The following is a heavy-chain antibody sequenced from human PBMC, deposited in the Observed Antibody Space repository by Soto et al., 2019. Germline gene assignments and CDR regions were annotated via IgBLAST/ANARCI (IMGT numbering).Heavy chain of an antibody. D-gene: IGHD3-22*01. V-gene: IGHV5-10-1*01. CDR1: GYRFTSYW. Sequence: PGESLKISCKGSGYRFTSYWISCVRPMPGKGLEWMGRIDPSDSYTNYSPSFQGHVTISADKSITTAYLQWSSLKATDTAVYYCAKDYTRYYDSSDYYYYFFDSWGHGTLVTVSS. CDR2: IDPSDSYT. CDR3: AKDYTRYYDSSDYYYYFFDS. J-gene: IGHJ4*01.